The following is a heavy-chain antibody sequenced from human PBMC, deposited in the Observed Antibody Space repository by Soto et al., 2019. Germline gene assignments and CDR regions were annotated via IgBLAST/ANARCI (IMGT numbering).Heavy chain of an antibody. Sequence: EVQLLESGGGLAQPGGSLRLSCVASGFTFNRGAMSWVRQAPGKGLEWVSSISGRGGSTYYADSVKGRFTISRDNSKNTLSLQRTRLGAGDTAIYCGVSSPWGLLSPRGGGDWGQGTQVTVSS. CDR3: VSSPWGLLSPRGGGD. CDR1: GFTFNRGA. CDR2: ISGRGGST. D-gene: IGHD2-15*01. J-gene: IGHJ4*02. V-gene: IGHV3-23*01.